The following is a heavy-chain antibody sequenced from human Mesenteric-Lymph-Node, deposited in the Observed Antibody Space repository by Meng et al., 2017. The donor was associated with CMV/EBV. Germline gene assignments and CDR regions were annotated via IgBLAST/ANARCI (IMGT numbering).Heavy chain of an antibody. D-gene: IGHD3-22*01. CDR3: ASETYYYDSSGYLRAPLDDY. V-gene: IGHV3-23*01. CDR1: GFTLP. J-gene: IGHJ4*02. CDR2: LVGIAGGGDDT. Sequence: GESLKISCAASGFTLPCPGSARLQGRGWSGSHVLVGIAGGGDDTYCADSVKGRFTISGDNSKNTLYLQMNSLRAEDTAVYYCASETYYYDSSGYLRAPLDDYWGQGTLVTVSS.